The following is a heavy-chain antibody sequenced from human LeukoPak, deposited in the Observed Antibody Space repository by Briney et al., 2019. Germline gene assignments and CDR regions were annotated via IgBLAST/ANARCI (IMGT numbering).Heavy chain of an antibody. Sequence: SQTLSLTCTASGGSISSGGYYWSWIRQHPGKGLEWIGYIYYSGSTYYNPSLKSRVTISVDTSKNQFSLKLSSVTAADTAVYYCARAGATTVVTYLDYWGQGTLVTVSS. D-gene: IGHD4-23*01. J-gene: IGHJ4*02. CDR1: GGSISSGGYY. V-gene: IGHV4-31*03. CDR2: IYYSGST. CDR3: ARAGATTVVTYLDY.